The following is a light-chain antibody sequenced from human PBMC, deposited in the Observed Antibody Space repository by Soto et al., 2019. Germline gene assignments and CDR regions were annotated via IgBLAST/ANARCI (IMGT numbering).Light chain of an antibody. CDR2: SNN. CDR3: AAWDDSLNGVV. J-gene: IGLJ2*01. CDR1: SSNIGRNT. V-gene: IGLV1-44*01. Sequence: QSVLTQPPSASGTPGQRVTISCSGSSSNIGRNTVNWYQQLPGTAPKLLMYSNNQRPSGVPDRFSGSKSGTSASLAISGLQSKEEDEYYCAAWDDSLNGVVFGGETQLTVL.